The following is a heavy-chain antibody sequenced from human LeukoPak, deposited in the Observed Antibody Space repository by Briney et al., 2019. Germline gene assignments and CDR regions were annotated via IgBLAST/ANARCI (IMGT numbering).Heavy chain of an antibody. CDR2: ISGSGGST. CDR3: AKEYSSSSLGDWFDP. J-gene: IGHJ5*02. D-gene: IGHD6-6*01. V-gene: IGHV3-23*01. Sequence: PGGSLRLSCAASGFTFSSYAMCWVRQAPGKGLEWVSAISGSGGSTYYADSVKGRFTISRDNSRNTLYLQMNSPRAEDTAVYYCAKEYSSSSLGDWFDPWGQGTLGTVSS. CDR1: GFTFSSYA.